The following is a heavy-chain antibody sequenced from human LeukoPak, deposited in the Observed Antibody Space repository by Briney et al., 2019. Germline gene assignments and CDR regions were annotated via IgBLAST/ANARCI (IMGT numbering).Heavy chain of an antibody. CDR3: ARGRGYSYGYYFDY. Sequence: PSETLSPTCTVSGGSISSYYWSWIRQPPGKGLEYIGYVYYSGSTNCNPSLKSRVTMAVDTSKNQFSLRLSSVTAADTAVYYCARGRGYSYGYYFDYWGQGTLVTVSS. J-gene: IGHJ4*02. V-gene: IGHV4-59*01. D-gene: IGHD5-18*01. CDR1: GGSISSYY. CDR2: VYYSGST.